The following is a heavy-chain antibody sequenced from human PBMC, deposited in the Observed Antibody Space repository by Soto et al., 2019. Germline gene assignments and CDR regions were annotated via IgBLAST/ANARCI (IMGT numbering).Heavy chain of an antibody. Sequence: QEQLVQSGAEVKKPGAPVKVSCKASGYTFSNYNINWVRQASGQGLEWMGWMNPDSGNTGYAEKFQGRVTMTRNSSISTAYMELSGLRSEDTAVYYCAREAASAPSVYYHYMDVWGKGTTVTVSS. D-gene: IGHD3-10*01. CDR3: AREAASAPSVYYHYMDV. CDR1: GYTFSNYN. CDR2: MNPDSGNT. J-gene: IGHJ6*03. V-gene: IGHV1-8*01.